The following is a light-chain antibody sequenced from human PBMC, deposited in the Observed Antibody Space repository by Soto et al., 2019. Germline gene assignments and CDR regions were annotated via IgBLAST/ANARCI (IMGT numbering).Light chain of an antibody. V-gene: IGKV1-39*01. Sequence: DIRMTQSPSSLSASVGDRVTIACRASQSIDTHLNWYQQHPGKAPNALIYEASNLQSGVPSRFSGSGSGTYFTLTISGLQPDDSATYYCQQTYRPPATFGQGTKVEIK. CDR1: QSIDTH. J-gene: IGKJ1*01. CDR2: EAS. CDR3: QQTYRPPAT.